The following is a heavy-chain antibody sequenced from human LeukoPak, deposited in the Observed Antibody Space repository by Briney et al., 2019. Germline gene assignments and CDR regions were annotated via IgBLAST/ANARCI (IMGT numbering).Heavy chain of an antibody. Sequence: GGSLRLSCAASGFTVSAKYMSWVRQAPGKGLEWVSVIYGGGSTFYADSVKGRFTISRDNSKNTLDLQMNSLRAEDTAVYYCARALEVYGMDVWGQGTTVTVSS. CDR2: IYGGGST. D-gene: IGHD3-3*01. CDR3: ARALEVYGMDV. CDR1: GFTVSAKY. J-gene: IGHJ6*02. V-gene: IGHV3-66*01.